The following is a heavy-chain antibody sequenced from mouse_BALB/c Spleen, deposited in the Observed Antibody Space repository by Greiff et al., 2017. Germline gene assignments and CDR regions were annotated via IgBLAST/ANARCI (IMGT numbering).Heavy chain of an antibody. CDR3: TGYGSRGDYFDY. CDR2: IYPGSGST. V-gene: IGHV1S22*01. D-gene: IGHD1-1*01. J-gene: IGHJ2*01. Sequence: LQQPGSELVRPGASVKLPCKASGYTFTSYWMHWVKQRPGQGLEWIGNIYPGSGSTNYDEKFKSKATLTVDTSSSTAYMQLSSLTSEDSAVYYCTGYGSRGDYFDYWGQGTTLTVSS. CDR1: GYTFTSYW.